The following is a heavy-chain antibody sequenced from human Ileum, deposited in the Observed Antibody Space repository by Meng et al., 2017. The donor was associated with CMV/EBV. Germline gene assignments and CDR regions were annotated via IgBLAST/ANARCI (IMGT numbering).Heavy chain of an antibody. CDR1: GFTFSDYN. V-gene: IGHV3-21*01. CDR2: IHSSGTYM. CDR3: AKDQSTYSFKPIYAMDV. J-gene: IGHJ6*02. Sequence: GGSLRLSCAASGFTFSDYNMNWVRQAPGKGLELVSLIHSSGTYMFYADSVKGRFTISRDSSKNTLYLQMNSLSAEDTAVYFCAKDQSTYSFKPIYAMDVWGQGPTVTFSS. D-gene: IGHD5-18*01.